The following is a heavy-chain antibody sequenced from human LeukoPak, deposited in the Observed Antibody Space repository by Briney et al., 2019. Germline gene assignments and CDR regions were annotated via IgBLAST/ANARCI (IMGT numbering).Heavy chain of an antibody. CDR3: AKIGVIANWYFDI. CDR2: ISSSGGET. J-gene: IGHJ2*01. Sequence: PGGSLRLSCAASGFPFSSKGMSWVCQTPGTGLEWVSSISSSGGETFYADSVKGRFTVSRDNSRNTLYLQMHSLRAEDTAIYYCAKIGVIANWYFDIWGRGTLVTVSS. CDR1: GFPFSSKG. V-gene: IGHV3-23*01. D-gene: IGHD2-21*01.